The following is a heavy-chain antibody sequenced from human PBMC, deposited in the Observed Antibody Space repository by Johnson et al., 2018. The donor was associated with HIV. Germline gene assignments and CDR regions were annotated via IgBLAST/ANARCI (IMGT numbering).Heavy chain of an antibody. CDR2: INSDGSRT. Sequence: VQLVESGGGVVQPGGSLRLSCAASGFTFNNYWMHWVRQVPGKGLVWVSRINSDGSRTTYADSVKGRFTISRDNAKNTLYLQMNSLRVEDTALYYCARVALNVGNDAFDIWGQGTMVTVSS. CDR3: ARVALNVGNDAFDI. CDR1: GFTFNNYW. J-gene: IGHJ3*02. D-gene: IGHD1-1*01. V-gene: IGHV3-74*02.